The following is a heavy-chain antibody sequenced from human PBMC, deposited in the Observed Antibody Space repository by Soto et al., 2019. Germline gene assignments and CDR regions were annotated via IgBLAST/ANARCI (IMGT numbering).Heavy chain of an antibody. CDR3: AKDLAYSRTAVAGHDY. V-gene: IGHV3-23*01. CDR2: ISGSGGST. CDR1: GFTFSSYA. Sequence: GGSLRLSCAASGFTFSSYAMSWVRQAPGKGLEWVSAISGSGGSTYYADSVKGRFTISRDNSKNTLYLQMNSLRAEGTAVYYCAKDLAYSRTAVAGHDYWGQGTLVTVSS. D-gene: IGHD6-19*01. J-gene: IGHJ4*02.